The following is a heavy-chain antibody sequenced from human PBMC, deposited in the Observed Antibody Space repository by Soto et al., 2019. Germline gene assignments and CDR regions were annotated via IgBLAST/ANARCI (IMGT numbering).Heavy chain of an antibody. V-gene: IGHV4-31*03. D-gene: IGHD3-10*01. CDR2: IYYSGST. CDR3: ARDRGRFGDV. Sequence: SETLSLTCTVSGGSISSGGYYWSWIRQHPGKGLEWIGYIYYSGSTYYNPSLKSRVTISVDTSKNQFSLKLSSVTAADTAVYYCARDRGRFGDVWGQGTPVTVSS. CDR1: GGSISSGGYY. J-gene: IGHJ6*02.